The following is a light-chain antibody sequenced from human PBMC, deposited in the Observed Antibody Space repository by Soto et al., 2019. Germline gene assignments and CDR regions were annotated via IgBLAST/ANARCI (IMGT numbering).Light chain of an antibody. CDR3: NSHTSSGFVV. J-gene: IGLJ2*01. Sequence: QSVLTQPASVSGSPGQSITISCTGTSSDIGAYNYVSWYQQVPGKAPTLMIYDVNNRPSRVSDRFSGSKSANTASLTISGLQAEDEADYYCNSHTSSGFVVFGGGTKVTVL. CDR1: SSDIGAYNY. CDR2: DVN. V-gene: IGLV2-14*01.